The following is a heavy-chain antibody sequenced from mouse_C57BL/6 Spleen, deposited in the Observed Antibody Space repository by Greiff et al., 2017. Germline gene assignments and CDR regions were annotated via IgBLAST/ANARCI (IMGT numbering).Heavy chain of an antibody. V-gene: IGHV5-17*01. CDR1: GFTFSDYG. CDR2: ISSGSSTI. J-gene: IGHJ3*01. Sequence: EVQRVESGGGLVKPGGSLKLSCAASGFTFSDYGMHWVHQAPEKGLEWVAYISSGSSTIYYADTVKGRFTISRDNAKNTLFLQMTSLRSEDTAMYYCARDSNSPFAYWGQGTLVTVSA. D-gene: IGHD2-5*01. CDR3: ARDSNSPFAY.